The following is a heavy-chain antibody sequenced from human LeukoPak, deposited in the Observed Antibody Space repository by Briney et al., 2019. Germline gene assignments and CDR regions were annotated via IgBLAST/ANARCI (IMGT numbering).Heavy chain of an antibody. Sequence: SQTLSLTCAISGDSVSSHSAAWNWIRQSPSRGLEWLGGTYYRSKWFNDYAVSVKSRLTINADTSKNQFSLQLNSVSPEDTAVYYCARDSDYYASGTYYRVGFDPWGQGTLVTVSS. J-gene: IGHJ5*02. V-gene: IGHV6-1*01. CDR3: ARDSDYYASGTYYRVGFDP. CDR2: TYYRSKWFN. D-gene: IGHD3-10*01. CDR1: GDSVSSHSAA.